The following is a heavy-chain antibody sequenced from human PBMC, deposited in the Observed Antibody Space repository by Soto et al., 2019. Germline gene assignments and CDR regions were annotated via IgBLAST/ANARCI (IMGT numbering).Heavy chain of an antibody. CDR3: ATRITVFGLLIPPFEP. CDR2: INHTGGT. V-gene: IGHV4-34*02. CDR1: GGSVNGYY. Sequence: QVHLQQWGAGLLKPSETLSLTCAVYGGSVNGYYWNWIRQPPGKGLEWIGEINHTGGTHYNPSLTSRVTMSVHTSKHQFSLRLSSVTAADTAIYYCATRITVFGLLIPPFEPGGQGTQVTVSS. D-gene: IGHD3-3*01. J-gene: IGHJ5*02.